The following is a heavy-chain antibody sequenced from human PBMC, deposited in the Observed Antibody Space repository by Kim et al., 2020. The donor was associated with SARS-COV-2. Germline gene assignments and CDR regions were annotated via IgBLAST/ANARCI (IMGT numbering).Heavy chain of an antibody. CDR3: ARGSGDYLNEINFDY. D-gene: IGHD7-27*01. CDR1: GFTFSSYS. V-gene: IGHV3-48*04. J-gene: IGHJ4*02. Sequence: GGSLRLSCAASGFTFSSYSMNWVRQAPGKGLEWVSYISSSSSTIYYADSVKGRFTISRDNAKNSLYLQMNSLRAEDTAVYYCARGSGDYLNEINFDYWGQGTLVTVSS. CDR2: ISSSSSTI.